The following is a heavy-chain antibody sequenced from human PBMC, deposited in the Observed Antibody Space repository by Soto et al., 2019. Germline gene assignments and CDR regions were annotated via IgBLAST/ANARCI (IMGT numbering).Heavy chain of an antibody. CDR2: IIPILGIA. V-gene: IGHV1-69*02. CDR1: GGTFSSYT. J-gene: IGHJ6*03. D-gene: IGHD2-2*01. CDR3: ARQLDGYCSSTSCRRYMDV. Sequence: ASVKVSCKASGGTFSSYTISWMRQAPGQGLEWMGRIIPILGIANYAQKFQGRVTITADKSTSTAYMELSSLRSEDTAVYYCARQLDGYCSSTSCRRYMDVWGKGTTVTVSS.